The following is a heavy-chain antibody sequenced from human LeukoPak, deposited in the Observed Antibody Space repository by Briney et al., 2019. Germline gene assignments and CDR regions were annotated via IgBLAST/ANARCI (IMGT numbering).Heavy chain of an antibody. J-gene: IGHJ4*02. Sequence: GGSLRLSCVASGLAFSSYSMHWVRQAPGKGLEWVGVISYDGSDEYYTDSVKGRFSISRDNSKNTVYLQMNSLRADDTAVYYCARDFTPEWFDIHWGQGTLVTVS. CDR2: ISYDGSDE. D-gene: IGHD3-3*01. CDR1: GLAFSSYS. V-gene: IGHV3-30*04. CDR3: ARDFTPEWFDIH.